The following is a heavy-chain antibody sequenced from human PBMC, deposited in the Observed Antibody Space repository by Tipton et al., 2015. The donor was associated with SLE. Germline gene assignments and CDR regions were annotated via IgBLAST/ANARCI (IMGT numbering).Heavy chain of an antibody. D-gene: IGHD3-3*02. CDR3: ARDLASYYGVDV. Sequence: TLSLTCTVSGGSISSYYWSWIRQPPGKGLEWIGYISYSGSTNYNPSLKSRITISLDTSKNQFSLKLNSVTAADTAVYYCARDLASYYGVDVWGQGTTVTVSS. V-gene: IGHV4-59*01. CDR2: ISYSGST. J-gene: IGHJ6*02. CDR1: GGSISSYY.